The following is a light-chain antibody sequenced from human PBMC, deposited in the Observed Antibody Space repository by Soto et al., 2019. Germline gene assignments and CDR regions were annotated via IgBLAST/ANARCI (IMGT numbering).Light chain of an antibody. CDR1: QSVRSTY. J-gene: IGKJ3*01. Sequence: EIVLTQSPGTLSLSPGERATLSCRASQSVRSTYLAWYQQKPGQAPRLLIYSASSRATGIPDRFSGSGSGTDFTLTMSRLEPEDFAVYFCQQYDSSPFTFGPGTKVDIK. CDR2: SAS. CDR3: QQYDSSPFT. V-gene: IGKV3-20*01.